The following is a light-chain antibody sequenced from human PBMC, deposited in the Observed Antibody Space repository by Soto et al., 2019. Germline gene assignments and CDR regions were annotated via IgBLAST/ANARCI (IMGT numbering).Light chain of an antibody. CDR1: QSVLYSSNNKNY. V-gene: IGKV4-1*01. Sequence: DIVITQCPDSLAVSLGERATINCKSSQSVLYSSNNKNYLAWYQQKPGQPPKLLIYWASTRESGVPDRFSGSGSGTDFTLTISSLQAEDVAVYYCQQYYSTLALTFGGGTKVEIK. J-gene: IGKJ4*01. CDR2: WAS. CDR3: QQYYSTLALT.